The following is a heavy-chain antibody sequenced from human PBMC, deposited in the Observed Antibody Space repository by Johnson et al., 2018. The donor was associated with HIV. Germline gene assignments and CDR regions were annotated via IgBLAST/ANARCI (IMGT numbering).Heavy chain of an antibody. CDR1: GFTFGDYA. CDR2: IRSNAYGATT. CDR3: SSDDACCGGDCYSPIWRYVVSI. J-gene: IGHJ3*02. V-gene: IGHV3-49*04. D-gene: IGHD2-21*02. Sequence: VQLVESGGGLVQPGRSLRLSCTGSGFTFGDYAVTWVRQAPGKGLEWVGFIRSNAYGATTEYAPSVKGRFTISRDDSNRIAYLQMNSLKTEATALYSCSSDDACCGGDCYSPIWRYVVSIWCHWTMVTGSS.